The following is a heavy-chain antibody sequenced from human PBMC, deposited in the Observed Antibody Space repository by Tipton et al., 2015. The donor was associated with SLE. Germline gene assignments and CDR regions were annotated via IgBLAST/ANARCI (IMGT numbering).Heavy chain of an antibody. CDR2: IYTSGAT. D-gene: IGHD2/OR15-2a*01. J-gene: IGHJ3*02. CDR1: GVSISSSY. CDR3: ARVWLNNAFDI. V-gene: IGHV4-4*07. Sequence: TLSLTCNVSGVSISSSYWSWIRQPAGKGLEWIGRIYTSGATDDNPSLKSRVTRSVDMSKNQIFLKMTSVTAADSAVYFCARVWLNNAFDIWGQGTRVTVSS.